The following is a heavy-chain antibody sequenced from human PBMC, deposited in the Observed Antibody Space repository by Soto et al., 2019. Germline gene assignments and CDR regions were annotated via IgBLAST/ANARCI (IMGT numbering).Heavy chain of an antibody. J-gene: IGHJ5*02. CDR1: GGSISSSSYY. D-gene: IGHD3-3*02. CDR2: IYYSGST. CDR3: ASPKIAFYNWFDP. Sequence: PSETLSLTCTVSGGSISSSSYYWVWIRQPPGKGLEWIGSIYYSGSTYYNPSLKSRVTISVDTSKNQFSLKLSSVTAADTAVYYCASPKIAFYNWFDPWGQGTLVTVS. V-gene: IGHV4-39*01.